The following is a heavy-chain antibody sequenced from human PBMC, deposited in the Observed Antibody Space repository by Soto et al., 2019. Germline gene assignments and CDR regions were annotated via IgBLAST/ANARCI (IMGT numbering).Heavy chain of an antibody. D-gene: IGHD3-22*01. J-gene: IGHJ4*02. CDR1: GGSISSSNW. CDR3: AQTPIKYYYDSSGSIG. V-gene: IGHV4-4*02. Sequence: SETLSLTCAVSGGSISSSNWWSWVRQPPGKGLEWIGEIYHSGSTNYNPSLKSRVTISVDKSKNQFSLKLSSVTAADTAVYYCAQTPIKYYYDSSGSIGWGQGTLVTVSS. CDR2: IYHSGST.